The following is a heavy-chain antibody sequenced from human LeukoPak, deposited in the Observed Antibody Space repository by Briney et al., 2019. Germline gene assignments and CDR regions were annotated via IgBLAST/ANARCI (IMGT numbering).Heavy chain of an antibody. V-gene: IGHV1-2*02. J-gene: IGHJ5*02. CDR1: GYTFNDYF. CDR3: ARGYEYGWFDP. Sequence: ASVKVSCKASGYTFNDYFLHWVRQAPGQGLEWMGWINPKSGGTNYAQMFQGRVTMTRDTSITTANMELSRLETDDMAVYYCARGYEYGWFDPWGQGTLVTVSS. D-gene: IGHD3-16*01. CDR2: INPKSGGT.